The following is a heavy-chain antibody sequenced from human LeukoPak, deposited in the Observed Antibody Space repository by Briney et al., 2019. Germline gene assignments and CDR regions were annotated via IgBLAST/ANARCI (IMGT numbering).Heavy chain of an antibody. Sequence: PGESLRLSCAASGFTFSSYSMNWVRQAPGKGLEWVSYISSASNTIYYADSVKGRFTISRDNAKNSLYLQMNSLRAEDTAMYYCARDGWFGHNNWFDPWGQGTLVTVSS. D-gene: IGHD3-10*01. J-gene: IGHJ5*02. CDR3: ARDGWFGHNNWFDP. CDR1: GFTFSSYS. V-gene: IGHV3-48*01. CDR2: ISSASNTI.